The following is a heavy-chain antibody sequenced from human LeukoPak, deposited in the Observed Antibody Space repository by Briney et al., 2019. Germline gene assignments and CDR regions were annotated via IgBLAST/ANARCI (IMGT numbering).Heavy chain of an antibody. CDR2: ITSSSGTT. D-gene: IGHD3-16*01. V-gene: IGHV3-48*04. J-gene: IGHJ6*02. CDR1: GFTFSNYW. Sequence: PGGSLRLSCEGSGFTFSNYWMGWVRQAPGKGLEWVSYITSSSGTTYYADSVKGRFTISRDNAKNSLYLHMNSLRAEDTAVYYCARLRNYGYYYDGMDVWGQGTTVTVSS. CDR3: ARLRNYGYYYDGMDV.